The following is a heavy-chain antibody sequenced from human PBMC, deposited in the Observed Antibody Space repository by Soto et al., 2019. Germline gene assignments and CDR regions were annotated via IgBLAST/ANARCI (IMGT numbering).Heavy chain of an antibody. V-gene: IGHV4-4*02. Sequence: ETLSLTCAVSGGSISSSNYWSWVRQPPGMGLEWIGEIYHSGTTHYNPSLKSRVIISVDKSKNQFSLNLNSVTDADTAVYYCARSIYSSVWVPYGLDVWGQGTTVNVSS. J-gene: IGHJ6*02. CDR3: ARSIYSSVWVPYGLDV. CDR1: GGSISSSNY. D-gene: IGHD6-19*01. CDR2: IYHSGTT.